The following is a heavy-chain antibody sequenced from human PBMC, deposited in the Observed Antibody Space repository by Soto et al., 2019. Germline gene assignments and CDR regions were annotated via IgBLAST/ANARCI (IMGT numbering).Heavy chain of an antibody. D-gene: IGHD6-6*01. CDR2: IYHSGST. V-gene: IGHV4-30-2*01. J-gene: IGHJ4*02. CDR3: AGGIAARPLGY. Sequence: SETLCLTCTVSGGSISGYYWSWIRQPPGKGLEWIGYIYHSGSTYYNPSLKSRVTISVDRSKNQFSLKLSSVTAADTAVYYCAGGIAARPLGYWGQGTLVTVSS. CDR1: GGSISGYY.